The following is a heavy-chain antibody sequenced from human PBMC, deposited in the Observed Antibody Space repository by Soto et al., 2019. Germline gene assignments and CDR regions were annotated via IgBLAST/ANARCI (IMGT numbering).Heavy chain of an antibody. J-gene: IGHJ6*03. CDR3: ARTGNGRLYAQKTYYYYYMDV. CDR1: GGSFSGYY. Sequence: SETLSLTCAVYGGSFSGYYWSWIRQPPGKGLEWIGEINHSGSTNYNPSLKSRVTISVDTSKNQFSLKLSSVTAADTAVYYCARTGNGRLYAQKTYYYYYMDVWGKGTTVTVSS. D-gene: IGHD2-8*02. V-gene: IGHV4-34*01. CDR2: INHSGST.